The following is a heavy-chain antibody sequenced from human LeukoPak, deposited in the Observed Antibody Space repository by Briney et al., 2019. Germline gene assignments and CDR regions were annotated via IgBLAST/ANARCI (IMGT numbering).Heavy chain of an antibody. D-gene: IGHD6-6*01. Sequence: PGGSLRLSCAASGFTFSSYAMHWVRQAPGKGLEWVAVISYDGSNKYYADSVKGRFTISRDNAKNSLYLQMNSLRAEDTAVYYCARDSQQLVLPDYWGQGTLVTVSS. V-gene: IGHV3-30*04. CDR3: ARDSQQLVLPDY. J-gene: IGHJ4*02. CDR2: ISYDGSNK. CDR1: GFTFSSYA.